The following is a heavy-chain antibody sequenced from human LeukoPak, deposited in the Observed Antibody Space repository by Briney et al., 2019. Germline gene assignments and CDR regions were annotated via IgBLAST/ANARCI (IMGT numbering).Heavy chain of an antibody. V-gene: IGHV3-21*01. Sequence: PGGSLTLSCAASGFTLSTYTMNWVRQAPGKGLEWVSSISSSNYYIYYGDSVKGRFTISRDNAKNSAYLQMNSLRAEDTAVYYCARELGSGVRGEDAFDIWGQGTMVTVSS. CDR1: GFTLSTYT. D-gene: IGHD3-10*01. CDR3: ARELGSGVRGEDAFDI. CDR2: ISSSNYYI. J-gene: IGHJ3*02.